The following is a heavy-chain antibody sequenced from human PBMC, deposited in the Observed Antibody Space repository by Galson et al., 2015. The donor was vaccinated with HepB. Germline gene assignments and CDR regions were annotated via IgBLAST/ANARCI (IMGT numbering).Heavy chain of an antibody. CDR3: ARAGPATVTTGPPGWFDP. D-gene: IGHD4-17*01. V-gene: IGHV3-64*01. Sequence: SLRLSCAASGFTFSSYAMHWVRQAPGKGLEYVSAISSNGGSTYHANSVKGRFTISRDNSKNTLYLQMGSLRAEDMAVYYCARAGPATVTTGPPGWFDPWGQGTLVTVSS. CDR1: GFTFSSYA. CDR2: ISSNGGST. J-gene: IGHJ5*02.